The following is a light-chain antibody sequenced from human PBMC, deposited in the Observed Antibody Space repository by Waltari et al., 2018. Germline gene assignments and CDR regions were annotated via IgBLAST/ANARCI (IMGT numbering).Light chain of an antibody. Sequence: QSALTQPASVSGSPGQSITISCTGTSSDLGGYNFVSWYQKHPGKAPKFLIYEGTKRPPGISKRFSVSKAGNPASLTISGLQAEDEADYYCCSYAGRITFVVFGGGTKLTVL. V-gene: IGLV2-23*01. CDR1: SSDLGGYNF. J-gene: IGLJ2*01. CDR3: CSYAGRITFVV. CDR2: EGT.